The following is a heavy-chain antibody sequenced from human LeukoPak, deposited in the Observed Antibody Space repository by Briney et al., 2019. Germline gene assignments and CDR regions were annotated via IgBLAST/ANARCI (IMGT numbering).Heavy chain of an antibody. CDR2: ISSSSSYI. D-gene: IGHD4-17*01. CDR3: ARDSDYGDLPFQH. CDR1: GFTFSSYS. J-gene: IGHJ1*01. Sequence: PGGSLRLPCAASGFTFSSYSMNWVRQAPGKGLEWVSSISSSSSYIYYADSVKGRFTISRDNAKNSLYLQMNSLRAEDTAVYYCARDSDYGDLPFQHWGQGTLVAVSS. V-gene: IGHV3-21*01.